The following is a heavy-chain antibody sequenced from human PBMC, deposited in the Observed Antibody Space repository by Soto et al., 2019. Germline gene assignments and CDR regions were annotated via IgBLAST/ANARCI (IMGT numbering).Heavy chain of an antibody. Sequence: QVQVVESGGGVVQPGRSLRLSCAASGFTLSCCGMHWVRQAPGKGLEWVGVITYDGSEIHYGDSVKGRFTISRDSSENTVYLQMNSLRVEDSAGYYCAKEQSSGFYRVVDYWGQGTLVTVSP. V-gene: IGHV3-30*18. J-gene: IGHJ4*02. CDR2: ITYDGSEI. D-gene: IGHD6-19*01. CDR1: GFTLSCCG. CDR3: AKEQSSGFYRVVDY.